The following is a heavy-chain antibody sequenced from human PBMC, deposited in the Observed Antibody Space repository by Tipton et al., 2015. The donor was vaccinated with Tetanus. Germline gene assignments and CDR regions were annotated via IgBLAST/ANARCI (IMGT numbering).Heavy chain of an antibody. CDR2: IYKSGNT. Sequence: TLSLTCTVSVGSISSGDYYWSWVRQSPGGGLEWIGHIYKSGNTYYKPSLKSRVAISIDASKNQFSLKLNSMTAADTAVYYCARVGYYYYYMDVWGKGTTVTVSS. D-gene: IGHD3-22*01. CDR1: VGSISSGDYY. CDR3: ARVGYYYYYMDV. V-gene: IGHV4-30-4*01. J-gene: IGHJ6*03.